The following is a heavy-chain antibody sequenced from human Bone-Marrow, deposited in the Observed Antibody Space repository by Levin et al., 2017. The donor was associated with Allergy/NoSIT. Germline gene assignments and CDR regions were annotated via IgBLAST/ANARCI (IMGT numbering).Heavy chain of an antibody. CDR3: TREPSKKGSYYYYMDV. J-gene: IGHJ6*03. CDR2: IRSKASNYAT. Sequence: GESLKISCAASGLTFSGSAMHWVRQASGKGLEWVGHIRSKASNYATEYAASVKGRFTISRDDSKNTAYLQMNTLTTEDTAIYYCTREPSKKGSYYYYMDVWGRGTTVTVSS. V-gene: IGHV3-73*01. D-gene: IGHD1-14*01. CDR1: GLTFSGSA.